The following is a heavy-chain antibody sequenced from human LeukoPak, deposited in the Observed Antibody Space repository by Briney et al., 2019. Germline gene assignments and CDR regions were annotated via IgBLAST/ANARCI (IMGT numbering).Heavy chain of an antibody. Sequence: TSVKVSCKASGFTFTSSAVQWVRQARGQRLEWRGWIVVGSGNTNYAQKFQERVTIIRDMSTSTAYMELSSLRSEDTAVYYCAADYGDYAYNWFDPWGQGTLVTVSS. V-gene: IGHV1-58*01. CDR3: AADYGDYAYNWFDP. J-gene: IGHJ5*02. CDR1: GFTFTSSA. CDR2: IVVGSGNT. D-gene: IGHD4-17*01.